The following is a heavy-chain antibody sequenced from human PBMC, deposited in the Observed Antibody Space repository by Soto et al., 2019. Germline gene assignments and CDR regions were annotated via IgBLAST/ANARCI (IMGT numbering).Heavy chain of an antibody. D-gene: IGHD5-18*01. CDR1: GYTFTGYY. CDR3: ARGRDTAMEDYYYGMDV. Sequence: ASVKVSCKASGYTFTGYYMHWVRQAPGQGLEWMGWINPNSGGTNYAQKFQGWVTMTRDTSISTAYMELSRLRSDDTAVYYCARGRDTAMEDYYYGMDVWGQGTTVTVSS. CDR2: INPNSGGT. J-gene: IGHJ6*02. V-gene: IGHV1-2*04.